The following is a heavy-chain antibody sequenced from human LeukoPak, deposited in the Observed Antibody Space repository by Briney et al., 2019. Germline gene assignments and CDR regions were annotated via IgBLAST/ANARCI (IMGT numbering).Heavy chain of an antibody. CDR2: IYTSGST. Sequence: PSETLSLTCTVSGGSISSYYWSWIRQPAGKGLEWIGRIYTSGSTNYNPSLKSRVTMSVDTSKNQFSLKLSSVTAADTAVYYCARDAGPAAVTNWFDPWGQGTLVTVSS. CDR3: ARDAGPAAVTNWFDP. CDR1: GGSISSYY. D-gene: IGHD2-2*01. V-gene: IGHV4-4*07. J-gene: IGHJ5*02.